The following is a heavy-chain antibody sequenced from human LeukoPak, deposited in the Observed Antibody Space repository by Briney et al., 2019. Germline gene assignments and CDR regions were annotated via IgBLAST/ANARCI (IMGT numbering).Heavy chain of an antibody. Sequence: PGRSLRLSCAASGFTFSSYAMHWVRQAPGRGLEWVAVISYDGSNKYYADSVKGRFTISRDNSKNTLYLQMNSPRAEDTAVYYCARNSNYYGMDVWGQGTTVTVSS. CDR1: GFTFSSYA. V-gene: IGHV3-30-3*01. D-gene: IGHD4-23*01. CDR2: ISYDGSNK. CDR3: ARNSNYYGMDV. J-gene: IGHJ6*02.